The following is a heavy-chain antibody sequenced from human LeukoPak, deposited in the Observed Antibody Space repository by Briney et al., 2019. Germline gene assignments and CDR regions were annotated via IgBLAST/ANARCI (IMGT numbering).Heavy chain of an antibody. J-gene: IGHJ1*01. D-gene: IGHD1-26*01. CDR3: ARSTRRDSEIALAEYFQH. CDR1: GFTFSSYA. V-gene: IGHV3-23*01. CDR2: ISGSGGST. Sequence: GGSLRLSWAASGFTFSSYAMSWVRQAPGKGLEWVSAISGSGGSTYYADSVKGRFTISRDNSKNTLYLQMNSLRAEDTAVYYCARSTRRDSEIALAEYFQHWGQGTLVTVSS.